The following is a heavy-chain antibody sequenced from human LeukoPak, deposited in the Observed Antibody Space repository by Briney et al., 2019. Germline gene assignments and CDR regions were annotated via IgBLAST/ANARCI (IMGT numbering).Heavy chain of an antibody. Sequence: SVKVSCKASGGTFSSYAISWVRQAPGQGLEWMGRIIPILGIANYAQKFQGRVTITADKSTSTAYMELSSLRSEDTAVYYCARARITIFGVVTTSGYMDVWGKGTTVTVSS. J-gene: IGHJ6*03. CDR3: ARARITIFGVVTTSGYMDV. D-gene: IGHD3-3*01. CDR2: IIPILGIA. V-gene: IGHV1-69*04. CDR1: GGTFSSYA.